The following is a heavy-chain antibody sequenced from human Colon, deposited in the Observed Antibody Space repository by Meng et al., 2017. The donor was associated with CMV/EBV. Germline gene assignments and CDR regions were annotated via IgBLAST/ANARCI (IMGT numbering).Heavy chain of an antibody. CDR2: MSTYSGDT. CDR1: GFGFTSYG. J-gene: IGHJ4*02. Sequence: GESLKISCKASGFGFTSYGISWVRQAPGQGPEWMGWMSTYSGDTDYSQKFQGRVIMTRDTSTNTAFLELGSLRSDDTAVYYCARDGSGYCSGTSCYEAFDYWGQGTLVTVSS. V-gene: IGHV1-18*01. D-gene: IGHD2-2*01. CDR3: ARDGSGYCSGTSCYEAFDY.